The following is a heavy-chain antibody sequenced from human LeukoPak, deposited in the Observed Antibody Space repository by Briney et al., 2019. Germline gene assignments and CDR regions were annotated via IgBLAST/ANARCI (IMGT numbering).Heavy chain of an antibody. CDR2: ISYDGSNK. CDR3: ARGKGYYDSLVRATYNWFDP. V-gene: IGHV3-30-3*01. J-gene: IGHJ5*02. CDR1: GFTFSSYA. D-gene: IGHD3-22*01. Sequence: GGSLRLSCAASGFTFSSYAMHWVRQAPGKGLEWVAVISYDGSNKYYADSVKGRFTISRDNSKNTLYLQMNSLRAEDTAVYYCARGKGYYDSLVRATYNWFDPWGQGTLVTVSS.